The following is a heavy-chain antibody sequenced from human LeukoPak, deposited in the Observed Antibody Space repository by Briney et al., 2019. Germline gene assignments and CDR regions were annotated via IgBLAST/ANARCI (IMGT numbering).Heavy chain of an antibody. CDR3: ARGRYFDFQGMDV. CDR2: INHSGST. J-gene: IGHJ6*04. CDR1: GGSFSGYY. D-gene: IGHD3-9*01. Sequence: SETLSLTCAVYGGSFSGYYWSWIRQPRGKGVEGIGEINHSGSTNYNPSLKSRLTISVDTSKNQFSLKLSSVTAADTAVYYCARGRYFDFQGMDVWGKGTPVTVSS. V-gene: IGHV4-34*01.